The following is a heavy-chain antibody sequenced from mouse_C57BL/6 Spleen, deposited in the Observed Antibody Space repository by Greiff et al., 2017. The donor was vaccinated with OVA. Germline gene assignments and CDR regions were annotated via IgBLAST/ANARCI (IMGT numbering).Heavy chain of an antibody. V-gene: IGHV5-9-1*02. D-gene: IGHD2-3*01. CDR1: GFTFSSYA. Sequence: EVNLVESGEGLVKPGGSLKLSCAASGFTFSSYAMSWVRQTPEKRLEWVAYISSGGDYIYYADTVKGRFTISRDNARNTLYLQMSSLKSEDTAMYYCTRDDGYYSFAYWGQGTLVTVSA. CDR2: ISSGGDYI. CDR3: TRDDGYYSFAY. J-gene: IGHJ3*01.